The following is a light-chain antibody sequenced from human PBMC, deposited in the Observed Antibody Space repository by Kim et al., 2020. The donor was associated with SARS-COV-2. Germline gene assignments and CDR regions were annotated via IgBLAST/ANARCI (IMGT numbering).Light chain of an antibody. CDR3: QQYYSTPFT. J-gene: IGKJ4*01. Sequence: ATINCKSSQSVLYSSNNKNHLAWYQQIPGQPPKLLIYWASTRESGVPDRFSGSESGTDFTLPISSLQAEDVAVYYCQQYYSTPFTFGGGTKVDIK. CDR2: WAS. CDR1: QSVLYSSNNKNH. V-gene: IGKV4-1*01.